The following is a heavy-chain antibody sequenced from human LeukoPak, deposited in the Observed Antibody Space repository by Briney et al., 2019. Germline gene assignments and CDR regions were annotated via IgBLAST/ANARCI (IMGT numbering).Heavy chain of an antibody. Sequence: GGSLRLSCAASGFTFSSYAMSWVRQAPGKGLEWVSAITGTGGSTYYADSEKGRFTISRDNSKNTLYLQMHSLRAEDTAVYYCARTSFGYFDYWGQGTLVTVSS. D-gene: IGHD3-10*01. CDR1: GFTFSSYA. CDR2: ITGTGGST. CDR3: ARTSFGYFDY. J-gene: IGHJ4*02. V-gene: IGHV3-23*01.